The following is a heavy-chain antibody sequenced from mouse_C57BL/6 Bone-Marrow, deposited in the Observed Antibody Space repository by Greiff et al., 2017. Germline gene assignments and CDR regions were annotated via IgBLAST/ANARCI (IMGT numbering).Heavy chain of an antibody. CDR2: ISSGGSYT. J-gene: IGHJ4*01. Sequence: EVKLVESGGDLVKPGGSLKLSCAASGFTFSSYGMSWVRQTPDQRLEWVATISSGGSYTYYPDSVKGRFIISRDNAKNTLYLQMSSLKSEDTAMYYCARRDYYSNFYAMDYWGQGTSVTVSS. D-gene: IGHD2-5*01. V-gene: IGHV5-6*02. CDR3: ARRDYYSNFYAMDY. CDR1: GFTFSSYG.